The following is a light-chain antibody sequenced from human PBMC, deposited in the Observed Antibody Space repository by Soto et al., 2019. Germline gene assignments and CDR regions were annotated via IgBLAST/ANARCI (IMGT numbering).Light chain of an antibody. Sequence: EIVMTQSPVTLSVSPGERATLSCRASRSVANNLAWYQQKPGQAPRLLIPGAFTRATGIPDRFSGSGSGTEFTLTISSLQSEDFAVYYCQQYNDWPWTFGQGTKVEIQ. CDR1: RSVANN. CDR2: GAF. J-gene: IGKJ1*01. V-gene: IGKV3-15*01. CDR3: QQYNDWPWT.